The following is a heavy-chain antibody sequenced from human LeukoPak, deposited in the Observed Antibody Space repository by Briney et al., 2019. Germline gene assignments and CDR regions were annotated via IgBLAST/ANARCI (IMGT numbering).Heavy chain of an antibody. CDR2: ISGSAIST. J-gene: IGHJ4*02. CDR1: GFTVSSDY. Sequence: QPGGSLRLSCTASGFTVSSDYMSWVRQAPGKGLEWVSAISGSAISTYYADSVKGRFTISRDNSKNTVYLQMNSLRAEDTAIYYCAKAVVGATGGFDYWGQGTLVTVSS. CDR3: AKAVVGATGGFDY. V-gene: IGHV3-23*01. D-gene: IGHD1-26*01.